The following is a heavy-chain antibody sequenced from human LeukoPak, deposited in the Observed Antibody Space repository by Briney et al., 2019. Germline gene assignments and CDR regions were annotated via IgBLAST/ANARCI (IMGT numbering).Heavy chain of an antibody. Sequence: SETLSLTCAVSGYSISSGYYGGWIRQPPGKGLEWIGSIYHSGSTYYNPSLKSRVTISVDTSKNQFSLKLSSVTAADTAVYYCASLLALNFYDFWSSYYDYWGQGTLVTVSS. D-gene: IGHD3-3*01. J-gene: IGHJ4*02. V-gene: IGHV4-38-2*01. CDR3: ASLLALNFYDFWSSYYDY. CDR2: IYHSGST. CDR1: GYSISSGYY.